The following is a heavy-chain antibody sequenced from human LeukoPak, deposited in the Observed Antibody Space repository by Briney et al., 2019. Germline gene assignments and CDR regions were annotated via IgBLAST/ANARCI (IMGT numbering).Heavy chain of an antibody. D-gene: IGHD3-22*01. CDR2: ISGSGGGT. CDR1: GITLSNYG. CDR3: AKRGVVIRVILVGFHKEAYYFDS. Sequence: GGSLRLSCAVSGITLSNYGMSWVRQAPGKGLKWVAGISGSGGGTNYADSVKGPFTISRDNPKNTLYLQMNSLRAEDTAVYFCAKRGVVIRVILVGFHKEAYYFDSWGQGALVTVSS. J-gene: IGHJ4*02. V-gene: IGHV3-23*01.